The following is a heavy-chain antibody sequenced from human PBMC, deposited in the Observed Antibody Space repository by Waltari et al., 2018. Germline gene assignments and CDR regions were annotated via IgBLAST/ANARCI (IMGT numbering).Heavy chain of an antibody. CDR1: GGSISSGGYY. V-gene: IGHV4-31*03. CDR2: IYYSGST. CDR3: ARGGYCSGGSCYNPYYFDY. Sequence: QVQLQESGPGLVKPSQTLSLTCTVSGGSISSGGYYWSWIRQHPGKGLEWIGYIYYSGSTYYNPSLKSRVTISVDTSKNQFSLKLSSVTAADTAVYYCARGGYCSGGSCYNPYYFDYWGQGTLVTVSS. J-gene: IGHJ4*02. D-gene: IGHD2-15*01.